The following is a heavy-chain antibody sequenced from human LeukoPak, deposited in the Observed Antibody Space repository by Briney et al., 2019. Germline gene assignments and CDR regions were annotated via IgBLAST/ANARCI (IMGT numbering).Heavy chain of an antibody. D-gene: IGHD3-10*01. Sequence: GGSLRLSCAASGFTFSSYWMSWVRQASGKGLEWVANIKPDGSEKHYVDSVKGRLTIARDNAKNSLFLQMNSLRAEDTAVYYCARGDFHGSGSHYHDAFDIWGQGTMVTVSS. J-gene: IGHJ3*02. CDR2: IKPDGSEK. CDR3: ARGDFHGSGSHYHDAFDI. V-gene: IGHV3-7*03. CDR1: GFTFSSYW.